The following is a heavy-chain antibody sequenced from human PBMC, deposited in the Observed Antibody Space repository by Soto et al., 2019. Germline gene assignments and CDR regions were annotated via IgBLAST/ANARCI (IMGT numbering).Heavy chain of an antibody. J-gene: IGHJ5*02. CDR1: GYTFTSYG. Sequence: QVQLVQSGTEVKKPGASVKVSCKASGYTFTSYGIHWVRQAPGQRLEWMGWINAANGDTKYSPKFQGRVTITREPSGNRPHVGWGSQSSKETAVYYGERRLVPATGMDWFAPWGRGPLVTFPS. CDR3: ERRLVPATGMDWFAP. V-gene: IGHV1-3*01. CDR2: INAANGDT. D-gene: IGHD6-13*01.